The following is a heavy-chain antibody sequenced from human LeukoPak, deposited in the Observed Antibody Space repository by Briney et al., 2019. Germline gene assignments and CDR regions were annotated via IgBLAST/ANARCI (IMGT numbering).Heavy chain of an antibody. CDR1: GFTFSSYG. D-gene: IGHD2-2*02. CDR3: AKDPYILGDNAFDI. J-gene: IGHJ3*02. Sequence: PGRSLRLSCAASGFTFSSYGMHWVRQAPGKGLEWVAVISYDGSNKYYADSVKGRFTISRDNSKSTLYLQMNSLRAEDTAVYYCAKDPYILGDNAFDIWGQGTMVTVSS. CDR2: ISYDGSNK. V-gene: IGHV3-30*18.